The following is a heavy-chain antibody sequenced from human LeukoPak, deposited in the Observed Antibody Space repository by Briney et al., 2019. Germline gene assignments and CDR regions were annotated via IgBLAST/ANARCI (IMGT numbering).Heavy chain of an antibody. V-gene: IGHV3-21*01. CDR2: ISSSSSYI. CDR3: ARDSEVRIAVAGTGNDY. J-gene: IGHJ4*02. CDR1: GFTFSSYS. D-gene: IGHD6-19*01. Sequence: GGSLRLSCAASGFTFSSYSMNWVRQAPGKGLEWVSSISSSSSYIYYADSVKGRFTISRDNAKNSQYLQMNSLRAEDTAVYYCARDSEVRIAVAGTGNDYWGQGTLVTVSS.